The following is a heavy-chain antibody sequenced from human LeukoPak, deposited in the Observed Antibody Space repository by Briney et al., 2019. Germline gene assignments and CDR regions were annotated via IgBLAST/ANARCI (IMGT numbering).Heavy chain of an antibody. V-gene: IGHV3-30*18. D-gene: IGHD1-1*01. CDR1: GFTFSSYG. J-gene: IGHJ4*02. CDR2: ISYDGSNK. Sequence: GGSLRLSCAASGFTFSSYGMHWVRQAPGKGLEWVAVISYDGSNKYYADSVKGRFTISRDNSKNTLYLQMNSLRAEDTAVYYCAKDPRYSYYFDYWGQGTLVTVSS. CDR3: AKDPRYSYYFDY.